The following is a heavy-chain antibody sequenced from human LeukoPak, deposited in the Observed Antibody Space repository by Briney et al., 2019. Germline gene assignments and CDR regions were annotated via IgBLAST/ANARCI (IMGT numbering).Heavy chain of an antibody. D-gene: IGHD3-22*01. J-gene: IGHJ4*02. CDR1: GFTVSSNY. Sequence: GGSLRLSCAASGFTVSSNYMGWVRQAPGKGLEWVSVIYSGGSTYYADSVKGRFTISRDNSKNTLYLQMNSLRAEDTAVYYCARDRRNDSSGPLREYYFDYWGQGTLVTVSS. V-gene: IGHV3-53*01. CDR3: ARDRRNDSSGPLREYYFDY. CDR2: IYSGGST.